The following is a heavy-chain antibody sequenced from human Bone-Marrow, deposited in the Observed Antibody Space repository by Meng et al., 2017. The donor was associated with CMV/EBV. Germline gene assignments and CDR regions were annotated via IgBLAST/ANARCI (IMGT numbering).Heavy chain of an antibody. V-gene: IGHV6-1*01. D-gene: IGHD2-2*01. J-gene: IGHJ4*02. CDR3: ARDYCSSTSCYYYFDY. CDR2: TYYRSKWYN. CDR1: GDSVSSNSAA. Sequence: SCAISGDSVSSNSAAWNWIRQSPSRGLEWLGRTYYRSKWYNDYAVSVKSRITINPDTSKNQFSLQLNSVTPEDTAVYYCARDYCSSTSCYYYFDYWGQGTLVTVSS.